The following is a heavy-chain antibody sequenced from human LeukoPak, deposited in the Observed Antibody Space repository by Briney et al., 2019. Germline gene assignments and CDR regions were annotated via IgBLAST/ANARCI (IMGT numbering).Heavy chain of an antibody. D-gene: IGHD3-3*01. Sequence: SQTPSLTCTVSGGSISSGGYYWSWIRQPPGKGLEWIGYIYHSGSTYYNPSLKSRVTISVDRSKNQFSLKLSSVTAADTAVYYCAREIITIFGVSSMDVWGKGTTVTVSS. CDR1: GGSISSGGYY. J-gene: IGHJ6*04. CDR3: AREIITIFGVSSMDV. CDR2: IYHSGST. V-gene: IGHV4-30-2*01.